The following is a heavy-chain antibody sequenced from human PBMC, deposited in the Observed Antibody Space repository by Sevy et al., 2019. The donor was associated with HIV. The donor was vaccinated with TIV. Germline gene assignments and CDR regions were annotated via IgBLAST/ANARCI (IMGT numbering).Heavy chain of an antibody. D-gene: IGHD6-13*01. CDR3: AKDSSSWRGLYVY. CDR1: GFTVSSNY. CDR2: IYSGGRT. J-gene: IGHJ4*02. V-gene: IGHV3-53*01. Sequence: GGSLRLSCAASGFTVSSNYMSWVRQAPGKGLEWVSVIYSGGRTYYADSVKGRFTISRDTSKNTLYLQMNSLRADDTAVYYCAKDSSSWRGLYVYWGQGTLVTVSS.